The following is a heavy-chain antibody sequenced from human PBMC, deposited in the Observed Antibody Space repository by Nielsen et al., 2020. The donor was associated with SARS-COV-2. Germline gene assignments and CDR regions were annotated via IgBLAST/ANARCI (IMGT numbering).Heavy chain of an antibody. CDR1: GFTFSGSA. CDR3: SSPTVAY. J-gene: IGHJ4*02. Sequence: GGSLRLSCAVSGFTFSGSALHWVLQTPGKGLEWLGRIRSYANEYATAYAASVKGRFTISRDDSKNTAYLQMNSLKTEDTAVYYCSSPTVAYWGQGTLVTVSS. CDR2: IRSYANEYAT. V-gene: IGHV3-73*01. D-gene: IGHD4-23*01.